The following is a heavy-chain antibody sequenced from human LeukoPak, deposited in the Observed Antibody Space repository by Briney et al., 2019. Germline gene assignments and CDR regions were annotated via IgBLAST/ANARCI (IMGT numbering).Heavy chain of an antibody. V-gene: IGHV4-61*02. J-gene: IGHJ6*02. Sequence: SQTLSLTCTVSGGSISSGSYYWSWIRRPAGKGLEWIGRIYTSGSTNYNPSLESRVTISVDTSKNQFSLKLSSVTAADTAVYYCARDSSGASYYYGLDVWGQGTTVTFSS. D-gene: IGHD3-22*01. CDR1: GGSISSGSYY. CDR3: ARDSSGASYYYGLDV. CDR2: IYTSGST.